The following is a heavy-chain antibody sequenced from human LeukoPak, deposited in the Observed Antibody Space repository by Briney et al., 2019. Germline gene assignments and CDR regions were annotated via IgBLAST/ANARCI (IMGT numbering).Heavy chain of an antibody. D-gene: IGHD3-16*01. Sequence: GGSLRLSCAASEFSVGSNYMTWVRQAPGKGLEWVSGFYGGGSTDYADSVKGRFTISRDDSKNTLYLQMNSLRAEDTAVYYCARVGAVGGVFRAFDIWGQGTMVTVSS. CDR3: ARVGAVGGVFRAFDI. CDR2: FYGGGST. V-gene: IGHV3-66*01. J-gene: IGHJ3*02. CDR1: EFSVGSNY.